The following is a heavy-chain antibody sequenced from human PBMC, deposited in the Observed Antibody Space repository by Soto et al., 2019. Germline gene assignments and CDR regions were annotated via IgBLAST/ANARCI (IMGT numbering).Heavy chain of an antibody. J-gene: IGHJ4*02. CDR2: IIPIFGTA. Sequence: SVKVSCQASGGTFSSYAISWVRQAPGQGLEWMGGIIPIFGTANYAQKFQGRVTITADKSTSTAYMELSSLRSEDTAVYYCARGRRVYYYVSSGYYLGYWGQGTPGHRLL. V-gene: IGHV1-69*06. D-gene: IGHD3-22*01. CDR3: ARGRRVYYYVSSGYYLGY. CDR1: GGTFSSYA.